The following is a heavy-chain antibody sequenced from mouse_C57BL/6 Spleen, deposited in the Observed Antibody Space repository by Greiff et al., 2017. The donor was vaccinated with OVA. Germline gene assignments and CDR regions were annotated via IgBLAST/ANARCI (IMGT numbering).Heavy chain of an antibody. CDR3: ARWGLPTFDY. CDR1: GYTFTSYW. J-gene: IGHJ2*01. D-gene: IGHD2-4*01. V-gene: IGHV1-52*01. CDR2: IDPSDSET. Sequence: QVQLKQPGAELVRPGSSVKLSCKASGYTFTSYWMHWVKQRPIQGLEWIGNIDPSDSETHYNQKFKDKATLTVDKSSSTAYVQRSSLTSEDSAVYSGARWGLPTFDYWGQGTTLTGS.